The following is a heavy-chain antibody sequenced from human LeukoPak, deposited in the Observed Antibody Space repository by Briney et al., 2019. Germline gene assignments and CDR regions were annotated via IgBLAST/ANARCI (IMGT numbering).Heavy chain of an antibody. CDR1: GVTVSSNY. D-gene: IGHD3-3*01. CDR3: ARMDFWSGYRFDH. Sequence: GGSLRLSCAASGVTVSSNYMTWVRQAPGKGLEWVSVIYSDGSTYYADSVKGRFIISRDNSENTLYLQMNSLRAEDTAVYYCARMDFWSGYRFDHWGQGTLVIVSS. CDR2: IYSDGST. J-gene: IGHJ4*02. V-gene: IGHV3-53*01.